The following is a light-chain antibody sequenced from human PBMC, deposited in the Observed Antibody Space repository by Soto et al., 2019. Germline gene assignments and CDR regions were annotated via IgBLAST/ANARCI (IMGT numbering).Light chain of an antibody. CDR1: ETVATN. CDR2: GAS. Sequence: EVLMTQSPATLSLSPGERATLSCWASETVATNLAWYQQKPGQAPRLLISGASTRASGIPERFSGSGSGTGFSLTISSLEPEDSAVYYCQQYGSSPITFGQGTRPEIK. J-gene: IGKJ5*01. CDR3: QQYGSSPIT. V-gene: IGKV3-20*01.